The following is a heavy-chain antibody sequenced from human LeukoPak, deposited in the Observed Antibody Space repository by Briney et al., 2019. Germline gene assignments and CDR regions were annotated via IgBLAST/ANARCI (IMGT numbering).Heavy chain of an antibody. D-gene: IGHD4-17*01. CDR3: ARLQPGDLYAFDI. CDR2: VNGDGSST. CDR1: GFTFPSYW. Sequence: GSLRLSCAASGFTFPSYWMHWAGQAPGKGLVWVSRVNGDGSSTTYADSVKGRFTIARDNAKNTLYLQMNSLRAEDTAVYYCARLQPGDLYAFDIWGQGTMVTVSS. J-gene: IGHJ3*02. V-gene: IGHV3-74*01.